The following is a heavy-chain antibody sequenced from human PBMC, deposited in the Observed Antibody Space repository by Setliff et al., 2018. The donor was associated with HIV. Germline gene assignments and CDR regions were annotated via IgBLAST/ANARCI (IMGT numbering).Heavy chain of an antibody. CDR1: GYTFTNYI. CDR2: INTNTGNP. Sequence: ASVKVSCKASGYTFTNYIMNWVRQAPGQGLEWMGWINTNTGNPTYAQGFTGRFVFSLDTSVSTAYLQISSLKAEDTAVYYCARVGGSSTTCPWAWYFDLWGRGTLVTVSS. V-gene: IGHV7-4-1*02. CDR3: ARVGGSSTTCPWAWYFDL. J-gene: IGHJ2*01. D-gene: IGHD2-2*01.